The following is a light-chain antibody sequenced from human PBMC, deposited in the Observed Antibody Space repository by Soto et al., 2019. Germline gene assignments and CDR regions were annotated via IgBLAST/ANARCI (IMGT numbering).Light chain of an antibody. V-gene: IGKV1-5*03. J-gene: IGKJ4*01. CDR3: QQCNSNPLT. Sequence: DIQMTQSPSTLSASVGDRVTITCRASQSFSSWLAWYQQKPGKAPKLLIYKTSTLESGVPSRFSGSGSGTEVTLTISSLQPDDFATYYCQQCNSNPLTFGGGTKVEIK. CDR1: QSFSSW. CDR2: KTS.